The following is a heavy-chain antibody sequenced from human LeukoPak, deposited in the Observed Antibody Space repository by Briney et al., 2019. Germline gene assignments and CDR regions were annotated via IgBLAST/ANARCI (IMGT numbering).Heavy chain of an antibody. V-gene: IGHV3-33*01. CDR1: GITIDSYV. CDR3: ARDGSTTVFDY. J-gene: IGHJ4*02. Sequence: SLRLSCATSGITIDSYVMYGVRQAPGKGLEWVAMIWYDGSNTYYADSVKGRFTISRDNSKNTLFLQMDSLRAEDTAVYYCARDGSTTVFDYWGQGTLVTVSS. CDR2: IWYDGSNT. D-gene: IGHD5/OR15-5a*01.